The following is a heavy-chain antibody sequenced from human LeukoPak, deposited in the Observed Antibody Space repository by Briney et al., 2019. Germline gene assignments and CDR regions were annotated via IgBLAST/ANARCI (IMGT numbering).Heavy chain of an antibody. CDR2: ISTEGSST. Sequence: GGSLRPSCAASGFTFTSYWMHWVRQAPGKGLVWVSRISTEGSSTIYADSVKGRFTISRDNAKNTLYLQMNSLRAEDTAVYYCARDSYNNVDYWGHGTLVTVSS. J-gene: IGHJ4*01. V-gene: IGHV3-74*01. CDR1: GFTFTSYW. CDR3: ARDSYNNVDY. D-gene: IGHD5-24*01.